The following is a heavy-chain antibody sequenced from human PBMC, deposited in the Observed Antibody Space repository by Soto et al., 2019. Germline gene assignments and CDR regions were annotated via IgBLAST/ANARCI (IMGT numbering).Heavy chain of an antibody. J-gene: IGHJ4*01. V-gene: IGHV4-30-4*01. CDR1: GGSIISVDYY. CDR2: IYYSGST. D-gene: IGHD3-16*01. CDR3: ATQSHSMGFGY. Sequence: LSLTCTVSGGSIISVDYYWSWIRQPPWKGLEWIGYIYYSGSTYYNPSLKSRVTISVDTSKNQFSLKLSYVTAAATALYYCATQSHSMGFGYWGQGTLVTVAS.